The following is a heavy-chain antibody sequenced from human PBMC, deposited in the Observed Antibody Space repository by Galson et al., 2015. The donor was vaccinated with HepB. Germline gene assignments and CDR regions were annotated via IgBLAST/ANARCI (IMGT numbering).Heavy chain of an antibody. D-gene: IGHD1-1*01. Sequence: ALRLSCAASGFTFGSSGMHWVRQAPGTGLERVAVIWFDVSKTYYVDSVDGRFTISRDNAKNTLYLQMNSLRAEDTAVYYCARYNGNLAAFDYWGQGTLVTVSS. CDR3: ARYNGNLAAFDY. J-gene: IGHJ4*02. V-gene: IGHV3-33*01. CDR2: IWFDVSKT. CDR1: GFTFGSSG.